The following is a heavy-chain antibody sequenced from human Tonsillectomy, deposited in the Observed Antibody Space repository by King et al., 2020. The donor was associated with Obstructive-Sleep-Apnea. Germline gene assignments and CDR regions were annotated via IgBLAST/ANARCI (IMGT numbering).Heavy chain of an antibody. J-gene: IGHJ4*02. Sequence: QLQESGPGLVKPSETLSLTCTVSGGSISSSSYYWVWIRQPPGKGLECIGSIYYTGNTYYNPSLKSRVTILVDTAKNQFSLNLSSVTAADTAVYYCGREGYRVVGPTYEVVYGGQGTLVTVSS. V-gene: IGHV4-39*07. D-gene: IGHD1-26*01. CDR3: GREGYRVVGPTYEVVY. CDR1: GGSISSSSYY. CDR2: IYYTGNT.